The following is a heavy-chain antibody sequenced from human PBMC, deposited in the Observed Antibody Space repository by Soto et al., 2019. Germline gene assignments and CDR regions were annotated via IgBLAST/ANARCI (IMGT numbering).Heavy chain of an antibody. J-gene: IGHJ4*02. V-gene: IGHV4-59*01. CDR3: ARDRRGRWNVYYFDY. Sequence: PSETLSLTCTVSGGSISSYYWSWIRQPPGKGLEWIGYIYYSGSTNYNPSLKSRVTISVDTSKNQFSLKLSSVTAADTAVYYCARDRRGRWNVYYFDYWGQGTLVTVSS. CDR2: IYYSGST. CDR1: GGSISSYY. D-gene: IGHD1-1*01.